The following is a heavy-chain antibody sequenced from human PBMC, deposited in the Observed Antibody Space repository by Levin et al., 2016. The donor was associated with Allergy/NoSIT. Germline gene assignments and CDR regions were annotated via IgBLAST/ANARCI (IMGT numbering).Heavy chain of an antibody. J-gene: IGHJ4*02. D-gene: IGHD6-19*01. V-gene: IGHV4-39*01. CDR1: GGSISSSNYY. CDR3: ARSIALAGLYYFDY. CDR2: VYYSGST. Sequence: SETLSLTCTVSGGSISSSNYYWGWIRQPPGKGLEWIGSVYYSGSTYYNPSLKSRVTISVDTSKNQFSLKLSSVTAADTAVYYCARSIALAGLYYFDYWGQGTLVTVSS.